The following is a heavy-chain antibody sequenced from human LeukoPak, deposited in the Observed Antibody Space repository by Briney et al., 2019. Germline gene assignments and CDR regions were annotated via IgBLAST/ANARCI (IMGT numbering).Heavy chain of an antibody. D-gene: IGHD6-19*01. CDR1: GYTFTGYY. Sequence: ASVKVSCKASGYTFTGYYMHWVRQAPGQGLEWMGWINPNSGGTNYAQKFQGRVTMTRDTSISTAYMELRSLRSDDTAVYYCARDVRYSSGWYWDYYYYMDVWGKGTTVTVSS. V-gene: IGHV1-2*02. CDR3: ARDVRYSSGWYWDYYYYMDV. CDR2: INPNSGGT. J-gene: IGHJ6*03.